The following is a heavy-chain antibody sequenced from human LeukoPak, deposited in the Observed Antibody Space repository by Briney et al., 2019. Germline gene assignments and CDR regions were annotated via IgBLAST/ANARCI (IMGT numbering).Heavy chain of an antibody. J-gene: IGHJ6*03. V-gene: IGHV4-59*01. CDR3: ARGGYSYGYYMDV. CDR1: GGSISSYY. Sequence: SETLSLTCTVSGGSISSYYWSWIRQPPGKGLEWIGYIYYSGSTNYNPSLKSRVTISVDTSKNQFSLKLSSVTAADTAVYYCARGGYSYGYYMDVWGKGTTVTVSS. CDR2: IYYSGST. D-gene: IGHD5-18*01.